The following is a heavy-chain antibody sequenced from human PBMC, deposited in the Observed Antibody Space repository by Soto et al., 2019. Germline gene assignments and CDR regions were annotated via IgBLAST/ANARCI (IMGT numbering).Heavy chain of an antibody. J-gene: IGHJ6*02. CDR1: GGTFSSYA. CDR2: IIPIFGTA. CDR3: ARVPRYCSGGSCSEDYYYYGMDV. D-gene: IGHD2-15*01. V-gene: IGHV1-69*19. Sequence: QVQLVQSGAEVKKPGSSVKVSCKASGGTFSSYAISWVRQAPGQGLEWMGGIIPIFGTANYAQKFQGRVTLTPDESTSTANMELSSLRSEDTAVYYCARVPRYCSGGSCSEDYYYYGMDVWGQGTTVTVSS.